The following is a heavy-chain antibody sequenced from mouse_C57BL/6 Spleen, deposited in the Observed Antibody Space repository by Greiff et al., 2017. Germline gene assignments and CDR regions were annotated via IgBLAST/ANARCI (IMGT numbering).Heavy chain of an antibody. CDR2: IDPSDSDT. D-gene: IGHD1-1*01. CDR1: GYTFTSYW. V-gene: IGHV1-52*01. CDR3: ARTILRSGYFDY. J-gene: IGHJ2*01. Sequence: VQLQQPGAELVRPGSSVKLSCKASGYTFTSYWMHWVKQRPIQGLEWIGNIDPSDSDTHYNQKFKDKATLTVDKSSSTVYMQLSSLTSEDSAVYYCARTILRSGYFDYWGQGTTLTVSS.